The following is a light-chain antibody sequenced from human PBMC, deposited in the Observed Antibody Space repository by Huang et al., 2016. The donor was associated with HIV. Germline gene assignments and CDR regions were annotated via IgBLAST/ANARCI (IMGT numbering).Light chain of an antibody. CDR1: QSVLCHSNNKNC. V-gene: IGKV4-1*01. CDR3: QQYYTVPRT. CDR2: CAS. Sequence: DIVLTQSPDSLAVSLGERATIRCKSSQSVLCHSNNKNCLAWYQQKPRQAPKLLIQCASSRESGVADRFSGGGSGTNFTLTISSLQAEDVALYYCQQYYTVPRTFGQGTQVEI. J-gene: IGKJ1*01.